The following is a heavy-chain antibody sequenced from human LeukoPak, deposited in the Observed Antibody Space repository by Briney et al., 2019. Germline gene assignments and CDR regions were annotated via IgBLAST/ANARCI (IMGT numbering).Heavy chain of an antibody. Sequence: GGSLRLSCVGSGFIFSSYSMNWVRQAPGKGLEWISYISSSSGTIYYADSVKGRFTISKDKSKNTLFLQMNSLRAEDTAVYYCARAVDTAMVHFDYWGQGTLVTVSS. J-gene: IGHJ4*02. CDR3: ARAVDTAMVHFDY. V-gene: IGHV3-48*01. CDR2: ISSSSGTI. CDR1: GFIFSSYS. D-gene: IGHD5-18*01.